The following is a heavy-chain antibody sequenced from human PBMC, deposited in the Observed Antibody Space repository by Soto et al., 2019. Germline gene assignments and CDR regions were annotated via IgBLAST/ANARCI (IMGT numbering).Heavy chain of an antibody. V-gene: IGHV1-69*13. CDR1: GGTFSSYA. CDR2: IIPIFGTA. J-gene: IGHJ5*02. Sequence: ASVKVSCKASGGTFSSYAISWVRQAPGQGLEWMGGIIPIFGTANYAQKFQGRVTITADESTSTAYMELSSLRPGDTAVYYCARDLPGYSYGHGVCWFDPWGQGTLVTVSS. D-gene: IGHD5-18*01. CDR3: ARDLPGYSYGHGVCWFDP.